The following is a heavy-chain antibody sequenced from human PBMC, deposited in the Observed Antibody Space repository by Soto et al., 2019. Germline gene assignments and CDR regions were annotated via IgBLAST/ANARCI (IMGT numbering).Heavy chain of an antibody. V-gene: IGHV3-48*02. CDR2: ISSSSTI. J-gene: IGHJ6*02. Sequence: GGSLRLSCAASGFTFSSYSMNWVRQAPGKGLEWVSYISSSSTIYYADSVKGRFTISRDNAKNSLYLQMNSLRDEDTAVYYCAFIAAAGTFYYGMDVWGQGTTVTVSS. D-gene: IGHD6-13*01. CDR3: AFIAAAGTFYYGMDV. CDR1: GFTFSSYS.